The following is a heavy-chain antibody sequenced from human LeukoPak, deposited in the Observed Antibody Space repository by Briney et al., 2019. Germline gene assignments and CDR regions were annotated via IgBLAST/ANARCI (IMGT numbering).Heavy chain of an antibody. J-gene: IGHJ5*02. CDR2: IYNGVNT. CDR1: GASVSRASY. V-gene: IGHV4-61*01. Sequence: PSETLSITCTVSGASVSRASYWTWIRQPPGKGVEWIAHIYNGVNTNYNPSLKSRVTISVDTSKNQFSLRLNSVTAADTAVYYCARSRAFNRGAFDPWGQGSLVTVSS. CDR3: ARSRAFNRGAFDP. D-gene: IGHD1-26*01.